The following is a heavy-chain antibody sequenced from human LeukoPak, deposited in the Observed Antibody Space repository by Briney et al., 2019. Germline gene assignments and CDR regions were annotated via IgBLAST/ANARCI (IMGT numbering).Heavy chain of an antibody. CDR3: ARDLFGDFWSGYYANWFDP. CDR1: GFTFSSYG. Sequence: PGGSLRLSCAASGFTFSSYGMHWVRQAPGKGLVWVSRINSDGSSTSYADSVKGRFTISRDNAKNTLYLQMNSLRAEDTAVYYCARDLFGDFWSGYYANWFDPWGQGTLVTVSS. J-gene: IGHJ5*02. D-gene: IGHD3-3*01. V-gene: IGHV3-74*01. CDR2: INSDGSST.